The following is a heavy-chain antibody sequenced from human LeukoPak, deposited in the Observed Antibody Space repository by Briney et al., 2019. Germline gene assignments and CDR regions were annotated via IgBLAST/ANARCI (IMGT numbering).Heavy chain of an antibody. Sequence: GGSLRLSCAASGFTFSSYGMHWVRQAPGKGLWWVSVIWYDGSNKYYADSVKGRFTISRDNSKNTLYLQMNSLRAEDTAVYYFAKDRRYEGVPFDPWGQGTLVTVSS. CDR2: IWYDGSNK. J-gene: IGHJ5*02. D-gene: IGHD1-14*01. V-gene: IGHV3-33*06. CDR1: GFTFSSYG. CDR3: AKDRRYEGVPFDP.